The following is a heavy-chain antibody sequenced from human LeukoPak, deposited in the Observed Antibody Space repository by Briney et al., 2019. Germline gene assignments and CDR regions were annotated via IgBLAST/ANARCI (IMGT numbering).Heavy chain of an antibody. D-gene: IGHD2-21*02. Sequence: SETLSLTCAVSGGPISSYYWSWIRQPAGKGLEWIGRIYASGSTNYNPSLKSRVTMSLDTSKNQFSLKLSSVTAADTAVYYCARDKCGGDCYEDWFDPWGQGTLVTVSS. V-gene: IGHV4-4*07. CDR3: ARDKCGGDCYEDWFDP. J-gene: IGHJ5*02. CDR1: GGPISSYY. CDR2: IYASGST.